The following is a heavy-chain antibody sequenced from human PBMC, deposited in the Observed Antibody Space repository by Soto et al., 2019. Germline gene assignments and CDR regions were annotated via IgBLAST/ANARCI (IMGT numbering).Heavy chain of an antibody. CDR2: ISVSGGST. J-gene: IGHJ4*02. D-gene: IGHD2-15*01. CDR1: GFTFSSYA. CDR3: ASNTRYDPPDY. Sequence: EVQLLESGGGLVQPGGSLRLSCAASGFTFSSYAMSWVRQAPGKGLAWVSGISVSGGSTYYADSVKGRFTISRDNSKNTLYLQMNCLRAEDTAVYYCASNTRYDPPDYWGQGTLVTVSS. V-gene: IGHV3-23*01.